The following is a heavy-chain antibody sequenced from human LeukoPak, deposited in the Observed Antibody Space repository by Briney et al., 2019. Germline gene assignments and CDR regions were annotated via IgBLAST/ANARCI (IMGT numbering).Heavy chain of an antibody. CDR1: GFSYVNYN. D-gene: IGHD6-19*01. V-gene: IGHV3-48*01. J-gene: IGHJ4*02. Sequence: GGSLRLSCVTSGFSYVNYNMNWVRQAPGRGLEWLAFSSPGDSTIYYADSVKGRFTISRDNSKNTLYLQMNSLRAEDTAVYYCARKLAGHYFDYWGQGTLVTVSS. CDR3: ARKLAGHYFDY. CDR2: SSPGDSTI.